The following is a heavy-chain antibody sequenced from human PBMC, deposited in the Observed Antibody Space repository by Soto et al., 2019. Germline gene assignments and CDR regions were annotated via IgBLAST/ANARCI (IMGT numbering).Heavy chain of an antibody. CDR2: ISSNGGST. CDR3: ARDLSSNYVWGPYYYYYMDV. CDR1: GFTFSSYA. Sequence: GGSLRLSCAASGFTFSSYAMHWVRQAPGKGLEYVSAISSNGGSTYYANSVKGRFTISRDNSKNTLYLQMGSLRAEDMAVYYCARDLSSNYVWGPYYYYYMDVWGKGTTVTVSS. D-gene: IGHD3-16*01. J-gene: IGHJ6*03. V-gene: IGHV3-64*01.